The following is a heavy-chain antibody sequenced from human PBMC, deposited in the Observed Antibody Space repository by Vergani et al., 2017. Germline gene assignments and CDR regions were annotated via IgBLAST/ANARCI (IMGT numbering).Heavy chain of an antibody. D-gene: IGHD2-21*01. V-gene: IGHV4-31*03. Sequence: QVQLQESGPGLVKPSQTLSLTCTVSGDSLSSSDHYWSWIRQRSDKGLEWVGHIFRSGTTYYNPSLKSRLIMSVDTSKNQFSLKLTYVTAADRAMYYCARGNVVIARRFDFWGQGTLVTVSS. J-gene: IGHJ4*02. CDR3: ARGNVVIARRFDF. CDR1: GDSLSSSDHY. CDR2: IFRSGTT.